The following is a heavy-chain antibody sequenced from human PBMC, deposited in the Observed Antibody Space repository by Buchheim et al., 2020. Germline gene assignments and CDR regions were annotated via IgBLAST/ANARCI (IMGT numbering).Heavy chain of an antibody. Sequence: VQLVESGGGLVQPGGSLRLSCAASGFTFSNYRVHWVRQVPGKGLVWVSRITGDGSDIVYADSVKGRFTISRDNAKNTLYLQMDSLGAEDTAVYYCTRDGGNGRLFDYWGQGTL. D-gene: IGHD2-15*01. CDR3: TRDGGNGRLFDY. CDR2: ITGDGSDI. CDR1: GFTFSNYR. J-gene: IGHJ4*02. V-gene: IGHV3-74*01.